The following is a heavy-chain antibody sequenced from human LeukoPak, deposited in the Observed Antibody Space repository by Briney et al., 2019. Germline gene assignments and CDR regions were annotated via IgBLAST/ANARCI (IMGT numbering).Heavy chain of an antibody. CDR3: ARDSSVPYGITD. V-gene: IGHV3-23*01. J-gene: IGHJ4*02. D-gene: IGHD4-17*01. Sequence: GGSLRLSCAASGFTFSKYAMSWVRQAPGKGLEWVSAISGSDGNTFYADSVQGRFTISRDNSKNTLSLQMNNLRAEDTALYYCARDSSVPYGITDWGQGTVVTVSS. CDR1: GFTFSKYA. CDR2: ISGSDGNT.